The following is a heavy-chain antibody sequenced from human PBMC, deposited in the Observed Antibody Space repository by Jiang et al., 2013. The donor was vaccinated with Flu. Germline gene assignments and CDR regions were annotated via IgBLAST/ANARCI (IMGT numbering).Heavy chain of an antibody. Sequence: RSLRLSCAASGFTFSSYAMHWVRQAPGKGLEWVAVISYDGSNKYYADSVKGRFTISRDNSKNTLYLQMNSLRAEDTAVYYCARSGAFSYFDYWGQGTLVTVSS. CDR2: ISYDGSNK. CDR1: GFTFSSYA. V-gene: IGHV3-30-3*01. J-gene: IGHJ4*02. D-gene: IGHD3-10*01. CDR3: ARSGAFSYFDY.